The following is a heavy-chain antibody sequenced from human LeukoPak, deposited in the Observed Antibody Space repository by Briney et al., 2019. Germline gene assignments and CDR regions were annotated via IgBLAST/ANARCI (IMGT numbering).Heavy chain of an antibody. V-gene: IGHV3-30-3*01. J-gene: IGHJ4*02. D-gene: IGHD5-24*01. CDR1: GFTFSSYA. Sequence: GRSLRLSCAASGFTFSSYAMNWVRQAPGKGLEWVAFISYDGSNKYYADSVKGRFTISRDNSKNSLYLQMNSLRAEDTAVYYCARDLDGDLFDYWGQGTLVTVSS. CDR2: ISYDGSNK. CDR3: ARDLDGDLFDY.